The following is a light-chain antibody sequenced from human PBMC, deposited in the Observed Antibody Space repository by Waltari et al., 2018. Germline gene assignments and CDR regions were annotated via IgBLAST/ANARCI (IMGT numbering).Light chain of an antibody. J-gene: IGLJ2*01. CDR1: SSHIGSNT. CDR3: AAWDDSLEEV. CDR2: RNN. Sequence: QSVLTQPPSASGTPGQRVTISCSGSSSHIGSNTVYWYQQLPGMAPTLLIYRNNQRPSGVPDRFSGSKSGTSASLAISGLRSEDEAHYYCAAWDDSLEEVFGGGTKLTVL. V-gene: IGLV1-47*01.